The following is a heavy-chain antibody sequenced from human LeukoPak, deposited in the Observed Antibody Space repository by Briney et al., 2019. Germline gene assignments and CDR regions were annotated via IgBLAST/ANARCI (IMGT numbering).Heavy chain of an antibody. CDR3: ATNWNYAGHAYFDY. V-gene: IGHV1-69*05. CDR2: IVPIFGTA. Sequence: ASVKVSCKASGGTFSSYAISWVRQAPGQGLEWMGGIVPIFGTANYAQKFQGRVTITTDESTSTAYMELSSLRSEDTAVYYRATNWNYAGHAYFDYWGQGTLVTVSS. D-gene: IGHD1-7*01. J-gene: IGHJ4*02. CDR1: GGTFSSYA.